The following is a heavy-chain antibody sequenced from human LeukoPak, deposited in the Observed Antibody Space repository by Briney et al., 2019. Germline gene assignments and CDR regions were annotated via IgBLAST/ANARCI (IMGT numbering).Heavy chain of an antibody. Sequence: SETLSLTCTVSGGSISSYYWSWIRQPPGKGLEWIGRIYTSGSTNYNPSLKSRVTISVDTSKNQFSLKLSSVTAADTAVYYCARERVDTAMGDAFDIWGQGTMVTVSS. J-gene: IGHJ3*02. CDR1: GGSISSYY. CDR3: ARERVDTAMGDAFDI. D-gene: IGHD5-18*01. CDR2: IYTSGST. V-gene: IGHV4-4*08.